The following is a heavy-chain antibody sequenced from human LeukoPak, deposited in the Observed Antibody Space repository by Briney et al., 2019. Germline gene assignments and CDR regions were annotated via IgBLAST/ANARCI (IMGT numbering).Heavy chain of an antibody. V-gene: IGHV3-33*01. CDR2: IWYDGSNK. Sequence: GGSLRLSCAASGFTFSSYGMHWVRQAPGKGLEWVAVIWYDGSNKYYADSVKGRFTISRDNSKNTLYLQMNSLRAEDTAVYYCARGIAVAYFDYWGQGTLVTVSS. CDR3: ARGIAVAYFDY. D-gene: IGHD6-19*01. CDR1: GFTFSSYG. J-gene: IGHJ4*02.